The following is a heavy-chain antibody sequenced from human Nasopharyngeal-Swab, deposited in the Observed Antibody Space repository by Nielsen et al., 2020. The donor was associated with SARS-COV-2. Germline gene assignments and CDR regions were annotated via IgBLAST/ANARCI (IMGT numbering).Heavy chain of an antibody. D-gene: IGHD6-19*01. CDR1: GFNFNNYW. J-gene: IGHJ4*02. V-gene: IGHV3-7*03. CDR3: TKDHVRGWQLDS. Sequence: GESLKISCAASGFNFNNYWMSWVRQAPGKGLEWVANIKQDGSERHYLESVRGRFTISRDNAKHSAFLQMNNLRAEDTAVYYCTKDHVRGWQLDSWGQGTLVTVSP. CDR2: IKQDGSER.